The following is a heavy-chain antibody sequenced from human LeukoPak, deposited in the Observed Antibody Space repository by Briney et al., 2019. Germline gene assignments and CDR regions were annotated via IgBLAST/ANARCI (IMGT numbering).Heavy chain of an antibody. Sequence: GESLKISCKGSGYSFTSYWIGWVRQMPGKGLEWMGIIYPGDSDTRYSPSFQGQVTISADKSISTAYLQWSSLKASDNARYYWASKDGGNSGAFDIWGQGTIVSVSS. D-gene: IGHD4-23*01. CDR3: ASKDGGNSGAFDI. CDR1: GYSFTSYW. J-gene: IGHJ3*02. CDR2: IYPGDSDT. V-gene: IGHV5-51*01.